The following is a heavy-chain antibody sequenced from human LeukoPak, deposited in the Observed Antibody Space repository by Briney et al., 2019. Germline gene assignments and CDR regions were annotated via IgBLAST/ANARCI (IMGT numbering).Heavy chain of an antibody. Sequence: PSQTLSLTCAVSGGSISSGVYSWSWIRQPPGKGLEWIGYIYHSGSTYYNPSLKSRVTISVDRSKNQFSLKLSSVTAADMAVYYCARVGYGDYYYDYWGQGTLVTVSS. CDR1: GGSISSGVYS. D-gene: IGHD4-17*01. CDR2: IYHSGST. CDR3: ARVGYGDYYYDY. V-gene: IGHV4-30-2*01. J-gene: IGHJ4*02.